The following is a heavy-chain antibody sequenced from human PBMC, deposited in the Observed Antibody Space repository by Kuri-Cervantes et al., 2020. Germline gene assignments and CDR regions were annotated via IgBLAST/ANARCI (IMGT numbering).Heavy chain of an antibody. J-gene: IGHJ4*02. CDR1: GGSFSGYY. CDR2: IYYSGST. CDR3: ARGSAGVVIRLRPVFFDY. V-gene: IGHV4-34*01. Sequence: SETLSLTCAVYGGSFSGYYWSWIRQPPGKGLEWIGYIYYSGSTNYNPSLKSRVTISVDTSKNQFSLKLSSVTAADTAVYYCARGSAGVVIRLRPVFFDYWGQGTLVTVSS. D-gene: IGHD3-3*01.